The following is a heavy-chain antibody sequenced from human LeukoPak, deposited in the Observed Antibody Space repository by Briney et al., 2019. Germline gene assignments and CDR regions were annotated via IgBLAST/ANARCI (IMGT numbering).Heavy chain of an antibody. D-gene: IGHD4-17*01. Sequence: PSETLSLTCAVSGGSISSGGYSWSWIRQPPGKGLEWIGYIYHSGSTYYNPSLKSRVTISVDTSKNQFSLKLSSVTAADTAVYYCATSTVSYIAEFDYWGQGTLVTVSS. CDR2: IYHSGST. CDR3: ATSTVSYIAEFDY. J-gene: IGHJ4*02. V-gene: IGHV4-30-2*05. CDR1: GGSISSGGYS.